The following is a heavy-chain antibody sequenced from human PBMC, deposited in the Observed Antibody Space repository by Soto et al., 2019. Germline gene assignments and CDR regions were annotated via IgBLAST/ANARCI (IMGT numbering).Heavy chain of an antibody. CDR1: GYTFTSYG. D-gene: IGHD3-3*01. V-gene: IGHV1-18*04. J-gene: IGHJ6*02. Sequence: ASVKVSCKASGYTFTSYGISWVRQAPGQGLEWMGWISAYNGNTNYAQKLQGRVTMTTDTSTSTAYMELRSLRSDDTAVYYCARVSGFFGVFIIRDYYYGMDVWGQGTTVTVSS. CDR2: ISAYNGNT. CDR3: ARVSGFFGVFIIRDYYYGMDV.